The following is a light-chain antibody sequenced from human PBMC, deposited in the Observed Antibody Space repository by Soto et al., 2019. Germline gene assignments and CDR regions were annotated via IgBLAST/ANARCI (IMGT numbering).Light chain of an antibody. J-gene: IGKJ1*01. CDR2: GAS. CDR1: KSVSSN. CDR3: QQYSNWHPWT. V-gene: IGKV3-15*01. Sequence: ETVMTQSPATLSVSPGEGVTLSCRASKSVSSNLAWYQQKRGQATRLIIYGASTRANGIPARFSGSGSGTDFTLTISSLQSEDFAAYYCQQYSNWHPWTFGQGTKVDIK.